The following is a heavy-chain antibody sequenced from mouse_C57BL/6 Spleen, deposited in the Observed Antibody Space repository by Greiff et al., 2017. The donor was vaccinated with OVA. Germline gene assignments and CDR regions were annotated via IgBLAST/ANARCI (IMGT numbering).Heavy chain of an antibody. CDR2: INPYNGGT. CDR1: GYTFTDYY. D-gene: IGHD2-12*01. J-gene: IGHJ2*01. CDR3: ARRRIYDYFDY. V-gene: IGHV1-19*01. Sequence: VQLQQSGPVLVKPGASVKMSCKASGYTFTDYYMNWVKQSHGKSLEWIGVINPYNGGTSYNQKFKGKATLTVDKSSSTAYMELNSLTSEDSAVYYCARRRIYDYFDYWGQGTTLTVSS.